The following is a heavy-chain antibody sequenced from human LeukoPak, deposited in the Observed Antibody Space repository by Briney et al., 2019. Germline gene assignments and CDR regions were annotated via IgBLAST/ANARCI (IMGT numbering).Heavy chain of an antibody. D-gene: IGHD4-23*01. CDR2: IYPGDADT. V-gene: IGHV5-51*01. Sequence: GESLKISCKTSGYSFTTYWIAWVRQMPGKGLEWMGTIYPGDADTRYSPSFQGQVTISADKSITTAYLQWGSLKVSDSAMYYCARLTAVVTFDYWGQGTLVTVSS. CDR3: ARLTAVVTFDY. J-gene: IGHJ4*02. CDR1: GYSFTTYW.